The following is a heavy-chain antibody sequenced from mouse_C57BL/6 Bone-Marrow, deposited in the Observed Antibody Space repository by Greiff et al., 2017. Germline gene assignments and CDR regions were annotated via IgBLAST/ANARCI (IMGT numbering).Heavy chain of an antibody. D-gene: IGHD6-5*01. CDR1: GYTFTSYW. Sequence: VQLQQPGAELVKPGASVTLSCKASGYTFTSYWMHWVKQRPGQGLEWIGMIHPNSGSTNYNERFKSKATLTVYKSSSTAYMQLSSLTSEDSAVYYCARSPYFLDVWGTGTTVTVSS. V-gene: IGHV1-64*01. J-gene: IGHJ1*03. CDR2: IHPNSGST. CDR3: ARSPYFLDV.